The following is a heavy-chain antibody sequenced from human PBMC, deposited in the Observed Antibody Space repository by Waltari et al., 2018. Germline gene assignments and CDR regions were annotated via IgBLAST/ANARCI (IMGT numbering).Heavy chain of an antibody. CDR3: ARLGYCSSTSCLPFDP. V-gene: IGHV4-34*01. CDR1: GGSFSGYS. D-gene: IGHD2-2*01. CDR2: INHSGST. Sequence: QVQLQQWGAGLLKPSETLSLTCAVYGGSFSGYSWSWIRQPPGKGLEWIGEINHSGSTNYNPSLKSRVTISVDTSKNQFSLKLSSVTAADTAVYYCARLGYCSSTSCLPFDPWGQGTLVTVSS. J-gene: IGHJ5*02.